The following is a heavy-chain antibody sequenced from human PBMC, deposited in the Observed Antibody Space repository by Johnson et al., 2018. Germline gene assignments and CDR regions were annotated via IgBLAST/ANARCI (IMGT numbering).Heavy chain of an antibody. V-gene: IGHV3-15*01. CDR3: TTYDY. CDR1: GFTFSNAR. CDR2: IKRKTDGGTT. Sequence: VQLVQSGGGLVKPGGSLRISCAGSGFTFSNARMAWVRQAPGNGPEWVGRIKRKTDGGTTDYATPVKGRFTISRDDSKNTVFLQMNSLKIEDTGVYYCTTYDYWGQGTLVTVSS. J-gene: IGHJ4*02.